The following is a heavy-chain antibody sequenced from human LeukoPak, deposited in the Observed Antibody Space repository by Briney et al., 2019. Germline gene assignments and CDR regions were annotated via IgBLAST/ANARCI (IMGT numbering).Heavy chain of an antibody. J-gene: IGHJ6*04. D-gene: IGHD2-2*01. CDR2: IWYDGSNK. Sequence: GGSLRLSCAASGFTFSSYGMHWVRQAPGKGLERVAVIWYDGSNKYYADSVKGRFTISRDNSKNTLYLQMNSLRAEDTAVYYCARGNQLRRDYYYYGMDVWGKGTTVTVSS. CDR3: ARGNQLRRDYYYYGMDV. V-gene: IGHV3-33*01. CDR1: GFTFSSYG.